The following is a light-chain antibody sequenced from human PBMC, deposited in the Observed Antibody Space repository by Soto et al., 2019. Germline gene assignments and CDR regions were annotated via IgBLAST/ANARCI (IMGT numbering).Light chain of an antibody. CDR1: QSVSSN. CDR3: QQYNNWPPRT. V-gene: IGKV3-15*01. Sequence: DIVMTQSPATLSVSPGERATLSCRASQSVSSNLAWYQQKPGQAPRLLIYGASTRASGIPARFSGSGSGTDFTLTISSLQSEDFAVYYCQQYNNWPPRTFGQGTRLEIK. J-gene: IGKJ5*01. CDR2: GAS.